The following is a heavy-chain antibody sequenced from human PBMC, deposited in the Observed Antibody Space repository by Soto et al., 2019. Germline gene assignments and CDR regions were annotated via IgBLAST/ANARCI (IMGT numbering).Heavy chain of an antibody. J-gene: IGHJ4*02. CDR2: IYYSGST. CDR3: ARVEEYSGYVMHY. Sequence: PSETLSLTCTVSGGSISSGDYYWSWIRQPPGKGLEWIGYIYYSGSTYYNPSLKSRVTISVDTSKNQFSLKLSSVTAADTAVYYCARVEEYSGYVMHYWGQGTLVTVSS. CDR1: GGSISSGDYY. D-gene: IGHD5-12*01. V-gene: IGHV4-30-4*01.